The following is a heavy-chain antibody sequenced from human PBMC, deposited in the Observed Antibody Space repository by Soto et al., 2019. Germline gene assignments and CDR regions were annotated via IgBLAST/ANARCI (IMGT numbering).Heavy chain of an antibody. CDR3: ARGSNDFWSGYYFTSSGMDV. D-gene: IGHD3-3*01. V-gene: IGHV1-18*01. J-gene: IGHJ6*02. Sequence: ASVKVSCKASGYTFTSYGISWVRQAPGQGLEWMGWISAYNGNTSYAQKLQGRVTMTTDTSTSTAYMELRSLRSDDTAVYYCARGSNDFWSGYYFTSSGMDVWGQGTTVTVSS. CDR2: ISAYNGNT. CDR1: GYTFTSYG.